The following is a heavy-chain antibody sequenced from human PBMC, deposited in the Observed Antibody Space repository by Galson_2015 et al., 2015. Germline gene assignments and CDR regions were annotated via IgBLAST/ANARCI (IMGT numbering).Heavy chain of an antibody. Sequence: SLRLSCAASGFTFSNAWMSWVRQAPGKGLEWVGRIKSKTDGGTTDYAAPVKGRFTISRDDSKNTLYLQMNSLKTEDTAVYYCRCGFPGGDSSGWKWVYYFDYWGQGTLVTVSS. CDR3: RCGFPGGDSSGWKWVYYFDY. J-gene: IGHJ4*02. CDR1: GFTFSNAW. D-gene: IGHD6-19*01. V-gene: IGHV3-15*01. CDR2: IKSKTDGGTT.